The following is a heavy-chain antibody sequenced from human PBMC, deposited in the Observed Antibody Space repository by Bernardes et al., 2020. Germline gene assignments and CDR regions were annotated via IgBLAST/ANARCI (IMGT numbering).Heavy chain of an antibody. CDR1: GFTFEDYT. J-gene: IGHJ3*01. V-gene: IGHV3-43*01. Sequence: GGSLRLSCAASGFTFEDYTMHWVRQVPGKGLEWVSLVSLDGITTNYADSVKGRFIISRDSSRNTVHLQMDSLRKGDTALYYCATERQSLTVFGVGHDAFDFWGQGTMVTVSS. CDR3: ATERQSLTVFGVGHDAFDF. CDR2: VSLDGITT. D-gene: IGHD3-3*01.